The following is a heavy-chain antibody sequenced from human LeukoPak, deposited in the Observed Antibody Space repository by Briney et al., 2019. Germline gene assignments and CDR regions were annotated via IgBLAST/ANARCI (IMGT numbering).Heavy chain of an antibody. V-gene: IGHV1-18*01. J-gene: IGHJ4*02. CDR2: ISAYNGNT. CDR1: GGTFSSYA. D-gene: IGHD1-26*01. Sequence: ASVKVSCKASGGTFSSYAISWVRQAPGQGLEWMGWISAYNGNTNYAQKLQGRVTMTTDTSTSTAYMELRSLRSDDTAVYYCARGPPIVGAGYFDYWGQGTLVTVSS. CDR3: ARGPPIVGAGYFDY.